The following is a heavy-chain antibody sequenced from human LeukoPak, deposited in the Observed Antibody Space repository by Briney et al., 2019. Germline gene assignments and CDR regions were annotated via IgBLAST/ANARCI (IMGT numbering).Heavy chain of an antibody. J-gene: IGHJ4*02. CDR1: GGSISSYY. D-gene: IGHD3-3*01. CDR2: IYYSGST. V-gene: IGHV4-59*01. Sequence: SETLSLTCTVSGGSISSYYWSWIRQPPGKGLEWIGYIYYSGSTNYNPSHKSRVTISVDTSKNQFSLKLSSVTAADTAVYYCAREFTYDFWSGPSLGFDYWGQGTLVTVSS. CDR3: AREFTYDFWSGPSLGFDY.